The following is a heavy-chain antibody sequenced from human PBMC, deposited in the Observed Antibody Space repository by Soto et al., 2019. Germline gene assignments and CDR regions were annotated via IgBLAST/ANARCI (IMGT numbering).Heavy chain of an antibody. J-gene: IGHJ4*02. CDR2: ISGSGGST. D-gene: IGHD3-9*01. Sequence: GSLRLSCAASGFTFSSYAVSWVRQAPGKGLEWVSAISGSGGSTYYADSVKGRFTISRDNSKNTLYLQMNSLRAEDTAVYYCAKPLTTGYYFPLDYWGQGTLVTVSS. V-gene: IGHV3-23*01. CDR1: GFTFSSYA. CDR3: AKPLTTGYYFPLDY.